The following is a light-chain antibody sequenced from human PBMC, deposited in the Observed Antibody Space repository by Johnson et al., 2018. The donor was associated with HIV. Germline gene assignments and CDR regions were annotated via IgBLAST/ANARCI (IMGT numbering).Light chain of an antibody. J-gene: IGLJ1*01. Sequence: QSVLTQPPSVSAAPGQKVTISCSGSSSNIGNNYVSWYQQLPGTATKLLIYDNNKRPSGIPDRFSGSKSGTSATLGITGLQTGDEADYYCGTWDSSLSFYVFGTGTKVTVL. CDR2: DNN. CDR3: GTWDSSLSFYV. CDR1: SSNIGNNY. V-gene: IGLV1-51*01.